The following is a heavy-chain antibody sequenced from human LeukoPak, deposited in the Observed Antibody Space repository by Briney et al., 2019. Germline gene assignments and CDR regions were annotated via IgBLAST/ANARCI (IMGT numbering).Heavy chain of an antibody. Sequence: GGSLRLSCAASGFTFSSYAMHWVRQARGKGLEYVSAISSNGGSTYYANSVKGRFTISRDNSKNTLYLQMGSLRAEDMAVYYCARDREFRGSYYFDYWGQGTLVTVSS. CDR2: ISSNGGST. J-gene: IGHJ4*02. CDR3: ARDREFRGSYYFDY. D-gene: IGHD1-26*01. CDR1: GFTFSSYA. V-gene: IGHV3-64*01.